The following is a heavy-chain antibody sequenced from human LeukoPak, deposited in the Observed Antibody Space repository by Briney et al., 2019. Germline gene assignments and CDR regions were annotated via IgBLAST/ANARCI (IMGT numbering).Heavy chain of an antibody. J-gene: IGHJ4*02. CDR3: ARAYSYDSTAYYAY. D-gene: IGHD3-22*01. Sequence: GGALRLSCAASGFTFSDYWMIWVRQAPGKGLEGVANIKQDGSAKYYVDSVKGRFTISRDNAKNSLYLQMNSLRAEDTAVYYCARAYSYDSTAYYAYWGQGTLVTVSS. V-gene: IGHV3-7*01. CDR1: GFTFSDYW. CDR2: IKQDGSAK.